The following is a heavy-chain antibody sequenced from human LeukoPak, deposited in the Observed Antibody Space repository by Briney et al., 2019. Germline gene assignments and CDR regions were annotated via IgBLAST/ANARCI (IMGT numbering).Heavy chain of an antibody. V-gene: IGHV3-30*03. D-gene: IGHD2-2*01. CDR2: ISYDGSNK. CDR3: ARDQVPAAYFDY. J-gene: IGHJ4*02. CDR1: GFTFSSYG. Sequence: GGSLRLSCAASGFTFSSYGMHWVRQAPGKGLEWVAVISYDGSNKYYADSVKGRFTISRDNSKNTLYLQMNSLRAEDTAVYYCARDQVPAAYFDYWGQGTLVTVSS.